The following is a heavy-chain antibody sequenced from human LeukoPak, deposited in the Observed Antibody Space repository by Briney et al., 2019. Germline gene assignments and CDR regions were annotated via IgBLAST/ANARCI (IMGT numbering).Heavy chain of an antibody. CDR2: IYSSGST. CDR1: GGSINSYY. CDR3: AREASGYSYGYGDY. V-gene: IGHV4-4*07. D-gene: IGHD5-18*01. J-gene: IGHJ4*02. Sequence: KPSETLSLTCTVSGGSINSYYWNWIRRPAGKGLEWIGRIYSSGSTDYNPSLKSRVTMSVDTSKNQISLRLSSVTAADTAVYYCAREASGYSYGYGDYWGQGTQVTVSS.